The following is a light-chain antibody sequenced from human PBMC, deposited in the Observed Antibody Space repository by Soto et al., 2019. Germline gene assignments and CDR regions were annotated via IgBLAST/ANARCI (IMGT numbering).Light chain of an antibody. V-gene: IGKV3-20*01. CDR1: QSVSSNY. CDR3: QHYGSSPTT. J-gene: IGKJ1*01. Sequence: EIVLTQSPGTLSLSPGERASLSCRASQSVSSNYLAWYQQKPGQPPRFLIYGASTRATGIPDRFSGSGSGTDFTLTISSLEPEDFAVYYCQHYGSSPTTFGQGTKVEIK. CDR2: GAS.